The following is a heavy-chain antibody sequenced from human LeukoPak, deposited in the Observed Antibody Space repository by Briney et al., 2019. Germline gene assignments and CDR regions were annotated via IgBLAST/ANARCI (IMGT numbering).Heavy chain of an antibody. Sequence: AASVKVSCKVSGYTLTESSMHWVRQALGQGLEWMGWINPNSGGTNYAQKFQGRVTMTRDTSISTAYMELSRLRSDDTAVYYCAREGTNGNWFDPWGQGTLVTVSS. CDR3: AREGTNGNWFDP. J-gene: IGHJ5*02. V-gene: IGHV1-2*02. CDR1: GYTLTESS. D-gene: IGHD2-8*01. CDR2: INPNSGGT.